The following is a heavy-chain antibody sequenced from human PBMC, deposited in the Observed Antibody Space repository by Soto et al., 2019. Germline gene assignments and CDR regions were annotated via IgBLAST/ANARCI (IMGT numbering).Heavy chain of an antibody. V-gene: IGHV3-30-3*01. Sequence: GGSLRLSCAASGFTFSSYAMHWFRQAPGKGLEWVAVISYDGSNKYYADSVKGRFTISRDNSKNTLYLQMNSLRAEDTAVYYCASEPLEVGFDYWGQGTLVTVS. CDR3: ASEPLEVGFDY. CDR1: GFTFSSYA. CDR2: ISYDGSNK. J-gene: IGHJ4*02. D-gene: IGHD1-26*01.